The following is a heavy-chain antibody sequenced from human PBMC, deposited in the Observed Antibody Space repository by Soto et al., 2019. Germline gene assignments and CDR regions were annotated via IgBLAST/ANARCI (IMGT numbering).Heavy chain of an antibody. CDR2: ISGGGDNT. J-gene: IGHJ4*02. Sequence: GGSLRLSCAASGFTFSNYAMSWVRQAPGRGLEWVSAISGGGDNTYYADPVKGRFTISRDNSKNTLYLQMNSLRAEDTAVYYCAKGLPSHYGDNQVYWGQGSLVTVSS. CDR3: AKGLPSHYGDNQVY. CDR1: GFTFSNYA. V-gene: IGHV3-23*01. D-gene: IGHD4-17*01.